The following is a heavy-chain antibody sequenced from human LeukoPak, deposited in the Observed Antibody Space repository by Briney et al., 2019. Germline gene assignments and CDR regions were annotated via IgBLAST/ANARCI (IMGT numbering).Heavy chain of an antibody. CDR1: GYTFTGYY. Sequence: GASVKVSCKASGYTFTGYYMHWVRPAPGQGLEWMGCINPNSGGTNYAQKFQGRVTMTRDTSISTAYMELSRLRSDDTAVYYCARDWRMMYCSGGSCYGLDYWGQGTLVTVSS. CDR2: INPNSGGT. V-gene: IGHV1-2*02. D-gene: IGHD2-15*01. J-gene: IGHJ4*02. CDR3: ARDWRMMYCSGGSCYGLDY.